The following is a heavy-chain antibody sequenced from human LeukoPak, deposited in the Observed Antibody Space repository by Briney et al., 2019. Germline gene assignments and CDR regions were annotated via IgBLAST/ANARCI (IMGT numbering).Heavy chain of an antibody. D-gene: IGHD2-2*02. CDR3: AKGGPGTSIPY. V-gene: IGHV3-74*01. CDR1: KFTLTNYW. J-gene: IGHJ4*02. CDR2: ISTDGTRT. Sequence: GGSLRLSCAASKFTLTNYWMHWVRQVPGEGLVWVSRISTDGTRTDYADSVKGRFTISKDDAKNTLYLQMNSLRAEDTAMYYCAKGGPGTSIPYWGQGTLVTVSS.